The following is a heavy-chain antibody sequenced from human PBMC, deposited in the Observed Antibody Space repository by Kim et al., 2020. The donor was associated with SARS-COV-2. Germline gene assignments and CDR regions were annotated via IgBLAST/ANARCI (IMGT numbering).Heavy chain of an antibody. CDR3: ASPLYCRGGSCYS. V-gene: IGHV3-33*01. CDR2: IWYDGNKK. J-gene: IGHJ4*02. D-gene: IGHD2-15*01. CDR1: GFTFSNYG. Sequence: GGSLRLSCAASGFTFSNYGMHWVRQAPGKGLEWVAVIWYDGNKKYYTDSVKGRFTISRDNSKNTLYLQMNSLRAEDTAVYYCASPLYCRGGSCYSWGQGTLVTVSS.